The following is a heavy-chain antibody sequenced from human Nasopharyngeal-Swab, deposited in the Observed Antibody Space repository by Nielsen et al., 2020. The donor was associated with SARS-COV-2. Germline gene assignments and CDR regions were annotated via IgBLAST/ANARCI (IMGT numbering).Heavy chain of an antibody. V-gene: IGHV5-10-1*01. Sequence: VRQMPGKGLEWMGRIDPSDSYTNYSPSFQGHVTISADKSISTAYLQWSSLKASDTAMYYCARQGITIFGVVTYGMDVWGQGTTVTV. CDR3: ARQGITIFGVVTYGMDV. D-gene: IGHD3-3*01. J-gene: IGHJ6*02. CDR2: IDPSDSYT.